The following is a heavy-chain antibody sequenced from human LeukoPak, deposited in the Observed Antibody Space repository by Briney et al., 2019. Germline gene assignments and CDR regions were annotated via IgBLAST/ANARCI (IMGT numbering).Heavy chain of an antibody. CDR2: IIPIFGTA. Sequence: ASVKVSCKASGGTFSSYAISWVRQAPGQGLEWMGGIIPIFGTANYAQKFQGRVTITADESTSTAYMELSSLRSEDTAVYYCARGPSQYPIKEYYFDYWGQGTLVTVSS. V-gene: IGHV1-69*13. D-gene: IGHD2-2*02. CDR3: ARGPSQYPIKEYYFDY. J-gene: IGHJ4*02. CDR1: GGTFSSYA.